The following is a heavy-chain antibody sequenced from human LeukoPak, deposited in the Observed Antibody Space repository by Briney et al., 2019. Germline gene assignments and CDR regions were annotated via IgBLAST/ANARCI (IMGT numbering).Heavy chain of an antibody. D-gene: IGHD4-11*01. V-gene: IGHV5-51*01. CDR3: ARLGRDPTVTLGPFDY. CDR1: GYGFTSYW. Sequence: GESLKISCKGSGYGFTSYWIGWVRQMPGKGLEWMGIIYPGDSDTRYSPSFQGQVTISADKSISTAYLQWSSLKASDTAMYYCARLGRDPTVTLGPFDYWGQGTLVTVSS. J-gene: IGHJ4*02. CDR2: IYPGDSDT.